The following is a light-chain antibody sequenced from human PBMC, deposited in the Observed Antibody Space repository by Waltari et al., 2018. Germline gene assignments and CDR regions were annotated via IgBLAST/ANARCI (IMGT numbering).Light chain of an antibody. CDR1: QSVSSY. J-gene: IGKJ4*01. Sequence: EIVLTQSPATLSLSPGERATLSCRASQSVSSYLAWYQQKPGQAPRPPIYDASNRATGIPARFSGSGSGTAFTLTISSLEPEDFAVYYCQQRSNWRLTFGGGTKVEIK. CDR2: DAS. V-gene: IGKV3-11*01. CDR3: QQRSNWRLT.